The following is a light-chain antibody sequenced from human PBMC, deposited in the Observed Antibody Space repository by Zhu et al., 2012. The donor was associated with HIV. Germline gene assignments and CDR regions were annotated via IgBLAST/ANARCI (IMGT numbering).Light chain of an antibody. V-gene: IGKV3-20*01. J-gene: IGKJ1*01. CDR1: QSVSRNY. CDR3: HQYDKSWT. Sequence: VLTQSPDTPSLSPGDRATLACRASQSVSRNYVIWYQQKPGQAPRPLIYGASDRASGVPDRFSGSGSGTDFTLTISRLEPEDFAVYYCHQYDKSWTFGQGTRVEIK. CDR2: GAS.